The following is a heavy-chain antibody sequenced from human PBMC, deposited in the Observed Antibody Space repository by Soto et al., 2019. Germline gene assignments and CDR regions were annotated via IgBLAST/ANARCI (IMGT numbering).Heavy chain of an antibody. CDR2: IVVGSGNT. CDR1: GFTFTSSA. Sequence: SVKVSCKASGFTFTSSAVQWVRQARGQRLEWIGWIVVGSGNTNYAQKFQERVTITRDMSTSTAYMELSSLRSEDTAVYYCAAERRGYSGYDHGVWGQGXTVTVYS. V-gene: IGHV1-58*01. D-gene: IGHD5-12*01. CDR3: AAERRGYSGYDHGV. J-gene: IGHJ6*02.